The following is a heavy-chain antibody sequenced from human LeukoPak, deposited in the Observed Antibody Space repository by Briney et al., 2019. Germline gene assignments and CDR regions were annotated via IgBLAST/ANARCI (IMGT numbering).Heavy chain of an antibody. CDR3: ARGEQLNYFAY. J-gene: IGHJ4*02. CDR2: ISTSGTTA. CDR1: GFTFSSYE. D-gene: IGHD1-26*01. Sequence: PGGSLRLSCAASGFTFSSYEMSWVRQAPGKGLEWVSYISTSGTTAKYADSVKGRFTISRDNAKNSLYLQMYSLRAEDTAVYYCARGEQLNYFAYWGQGALVTVSS. V-gene: IGHV3-48*03.